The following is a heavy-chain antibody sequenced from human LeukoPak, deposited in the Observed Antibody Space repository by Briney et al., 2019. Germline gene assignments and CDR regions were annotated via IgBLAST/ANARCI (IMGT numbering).Heavy chain of an antibody. CDR2: FTSSINSM. CDR3: ASLLTGDYVPYYFDS. V-gene: IGHV3-21*01. D-gene: IGHD4-17*01. J-gene: IGHJ4*02. CDR1: GSIFNNFN. Sequence: GGSLRLSCAASGSIFNNFNINWVRQAPGKGLEWVSSFTSSINSMYYADSVKGRFTISRDKAKNSVYLQMDSLRAEDTAVYYCASLLTGDYVPYYFDSWGRGTLVTVSS.